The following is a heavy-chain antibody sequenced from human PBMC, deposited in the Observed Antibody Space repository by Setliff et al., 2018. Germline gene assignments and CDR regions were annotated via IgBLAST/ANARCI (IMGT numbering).Heavy chain of an antibody. Sequence: SETLSLTCKVSGDSIIGYYWSWIRQPPGKGLDWIGYVFSGGSPNYSPSFKSRVTMSIDTSKNQFSLKLSSVTAADTAVYYCARLYHNDNSADFRRAPFDVWGQGIMVTVS. CDR1: GDSIIGYY. CDR2: VFSGGSP. D-gene: IGHD3-22*01. CDR3: ARLYHNDNSADFRRAPFDV. J-gene: IGHJ3*01. V-gene: IGHV4-59*01.